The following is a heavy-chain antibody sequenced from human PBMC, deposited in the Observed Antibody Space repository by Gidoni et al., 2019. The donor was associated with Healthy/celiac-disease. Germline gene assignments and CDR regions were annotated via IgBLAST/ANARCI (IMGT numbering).Heavy chain of an antibody. J-gene: IGHJ4*02. CDR3: ARYGLGGGGDY. V-gene: IGHV4-31*02. D-gene: IGHD1-26*01. CDR2: ST. Sequence: STYYNPSLKSRVTISVDTSKNQFSLKLSSVTAADTAVYYCARYGLGGGGDYWGQGTLVTVSS.